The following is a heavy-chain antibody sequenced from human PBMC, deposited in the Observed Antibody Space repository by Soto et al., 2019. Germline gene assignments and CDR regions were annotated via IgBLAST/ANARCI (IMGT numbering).Heavy chain of an antibody. CDR2: INPNSGGT. J-gene: IGHJ6*02. CDR3: ARGQNYDFWSGGEGDYYYYYGMDV. V-gene: IGHV1-2*04. Sequence: AASVKVSCKASGYTFTGYYMHWVRQAPGQGLEWMGWINPNSGGTNYAQKFQGWVTMTRDTSISTAYMELSRLRSDDTAVYYCARGQNYDFWSGGEGDYYYYYGMDVWGQGTTVTVSS. CDR1: GYTFTGYY. D-gene: IGHD3-3*01.